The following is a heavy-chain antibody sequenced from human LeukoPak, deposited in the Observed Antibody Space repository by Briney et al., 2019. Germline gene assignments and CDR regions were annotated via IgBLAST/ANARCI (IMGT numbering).Heavy chain of an antibody. V-gene: IGHV3-23*01. Sequence: GGSLRLSCAASGFTFSSYAMSWVRQAPGKGLEWVSAISGSGGSTYYADSVKGRFTISRDNSKDTLYLQMNSLRAEDTAVYYCAKDRYYGSGSYYFDYRGQGTLVTVSS. CDR1: GFTFSSYA. CDR2: ISGSGGST. D-gene: IGHD3-10*01. CDR3: AKDRYYGSGSYYFDY. J-gene: IGHJ4*02.